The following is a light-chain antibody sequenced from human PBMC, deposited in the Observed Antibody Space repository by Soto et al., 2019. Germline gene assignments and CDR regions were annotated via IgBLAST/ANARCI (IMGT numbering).Light chain of an antibody. CDR1: QNLSRN. Sequence: EMVMTQSPATVSVSPGERATLSCRASQNLSRNLAWYQQQPGQAPRLLIFYASTRATGIPPRFSSSGSGTDFTLTISSLQSEDFAVYYCEQYDKWPHTFGQGTKLEIK. CDR2: YAS. J-gene: IGKJ2*01. CDR3: EQYDKWPHT. V-gene: IGKV3-15*01.